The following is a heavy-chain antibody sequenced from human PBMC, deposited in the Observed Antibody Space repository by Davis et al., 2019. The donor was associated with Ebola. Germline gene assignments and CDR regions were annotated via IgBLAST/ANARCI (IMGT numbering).Heavy chain of an antibody. Sequence: AASVKVSCKASGYTFTSYAMNWVRQAPGQGLEWMGWINTNTGNPTYAQGFTGRFVFSLDTSVSTAYLQISSLKAEDTAVYYCARWLWNDFWSGYYQRGYWFDPWGQGTLVTVSS. CDR2: INTNTGNP. J-gene: IGHJ5*02. CDR1: GYTFTSYA. D-gene: IGHD3-3*01. CDR3: ARWLWNDFWSGYYQRGYWFDP. V-gene: IGHV7-4-1*02.